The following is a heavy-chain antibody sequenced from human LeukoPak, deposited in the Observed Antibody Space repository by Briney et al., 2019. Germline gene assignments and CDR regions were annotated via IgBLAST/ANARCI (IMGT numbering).Heavy chain of an antibody. Sequence: GGSLRLSCAASGFTFSDYYMSWVRQAPGKGLEWVSHITASGTAMFYADSVKGRFTISRDNAKNSLYLQMNSLRDEDTAVYYCASSGSYRFDYWGQGTLVTVSS. V-gene: IGHV3-11*04. J-gene: IGHJ4*02. CDR1: GFTFSDYY. CDR2: ITASGTAM. CDR3: ASSGSYRFDY. D-gene: IGHD1-26*01.